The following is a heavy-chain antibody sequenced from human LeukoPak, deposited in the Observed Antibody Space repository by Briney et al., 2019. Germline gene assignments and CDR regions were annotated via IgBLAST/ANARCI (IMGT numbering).Heavy chain of an antibody. V-gene: IGHV4-39*01. CDR2: IYYSGST. J-gene: IGHJ4*02. CDR3: ARALIYDSSGYYRY. D-gene: IGHD3-22*01. CDR1: GGSISSSSYY. Sequence: SETLSLTCTVSGGSISSSSYYWGWIRQPPGKGLEWIGSIYYSGSTYYNPSLKSRVTISVDTSKNQFSLKLSSVTAADTAVYYCARALIYDSSGYYRYWGQGTLVTASS.